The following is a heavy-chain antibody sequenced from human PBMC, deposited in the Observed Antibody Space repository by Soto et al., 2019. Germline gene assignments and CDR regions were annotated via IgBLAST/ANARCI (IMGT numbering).Heavy chain of an antibody. V-gene: IGHV3-21*01. CDR1: GFTFNNYN. Sequence: EVQLVESGGGLVKPGGSLRLSCAASGFTFNNYNMNWVRQAQGKGLEWVSSIGTSSSYIYYADSLKGRCTISRDNAENSLYLQLNSLRAEDTAVYYCSGVLSGTPNYYYMDVWGEGTAVTVSS. CDR2: IGTSSSYI. CDR3: SGVLSGTPNYYYMDV. J-gene: IGHJ6*03. D-gene: IGHD2-15*01.